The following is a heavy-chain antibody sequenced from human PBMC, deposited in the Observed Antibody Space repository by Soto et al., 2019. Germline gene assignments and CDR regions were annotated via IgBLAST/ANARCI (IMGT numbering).Heavy chain of an antibody. CDR3: ARTVLRFLEWSLTRVGWFDP. V-gene: IGHV4-34*01. D-gene: IGHD3-3*01. CDR1: GGSFSGYY. J-gene: IGHJ5*02. CDR2: INHSGST. Sequence: LSLTCAVYGGSFSGYYWSWIRQPPGKGLEWIGEINHSGSTNYNPSLKSRVTISVDTSKNQFSLKLSSVTAADTAVYYCARTVLRFLEWSLTRVGWFDPCGQGTMVTV.